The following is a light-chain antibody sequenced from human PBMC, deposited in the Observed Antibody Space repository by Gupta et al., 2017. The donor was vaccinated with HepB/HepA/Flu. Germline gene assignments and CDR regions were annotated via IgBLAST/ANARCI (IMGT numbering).Light chain of an antibody. CDR2: DVS. Sequence: QSALTQPASVSGSPGQSITISCTGTSSDVGGYNYVSWYQQHPGKAPNLMIYDVSNRPSGVSSRFSGSKSGNTASLTISVLQAEDAADYYCSSYTSSSTLVFGGGTKLTVL. CDR3: SSYTSSSTLV. CDR1: SSDVGGYNY. V-gene: IGLV2-14*01. J-gene: IGLJ2*01.